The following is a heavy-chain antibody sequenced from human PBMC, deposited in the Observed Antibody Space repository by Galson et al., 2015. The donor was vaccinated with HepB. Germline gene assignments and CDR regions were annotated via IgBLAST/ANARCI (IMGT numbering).Heavy chain of an antibody. D-gene: IGHD3-22*01. CDR2: INPAIART. J-gene: IGHJ3*02. Sequence: SVKVSCKASGYTFTGYYLNWVRQAPGQGLERMGWINPAIARTNYAQSFQGRVTMTSDMSSSTTYMELNRLRSDDTAVYYCARGAKSILGVVVTTDDAFDIWGQGTMVTVSS. V-gene: IGHV1-2*02. CDR3: ARGAKSILGVVVTTDDAFDI. CDR1: GYTFTGYY.